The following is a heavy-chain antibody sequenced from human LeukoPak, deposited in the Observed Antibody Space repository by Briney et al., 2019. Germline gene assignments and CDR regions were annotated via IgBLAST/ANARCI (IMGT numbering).Heavy chain of an antibody. Sequence: GRSLGLSCAASGFTFSSYDMHWVRQATGKGLEWVSAIGTAGDTYYPGSVKGRFTISRENAKNSLYLQMNSLRAGDTAVYYCASGGLHGAFDIWGQGTMVTVSS. CDR2: IGTAGDT. J-gene: IGHJ3*02. CDR3: ASGGLHGAFDI. D-gene: IGHD2-21*02. V-gene: IGHV3-13*01. CDR1: GFTFSSYD.